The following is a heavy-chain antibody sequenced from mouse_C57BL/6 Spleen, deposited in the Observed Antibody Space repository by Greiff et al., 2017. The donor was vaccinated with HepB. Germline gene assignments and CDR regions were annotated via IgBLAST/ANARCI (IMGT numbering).Heavy chain of an antibody. J-gene: IGHJ4*01. Sequence: QVQLKQPGAELVKPGASVKLSCKASGYTFTSYWMHWVKQRPGQGLEWIGMIHPNSGSTNYNEKFKSKATLTVDKSSSTAYMQLSSLTSEDSAVYYCARDYGSNRGYAMDYWGQGTSVTVSS. CDR1: GYTFTSYW. V-gene: IGHV1-64*01. CDR3: ARDYGSNRGYAMDY. CDR2: IHPNSGST. D-gene: IGHD1-1*01.